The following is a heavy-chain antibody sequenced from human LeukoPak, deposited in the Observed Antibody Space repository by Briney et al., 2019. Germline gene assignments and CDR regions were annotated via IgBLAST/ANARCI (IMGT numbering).Heavy chain of an antibody. CDR1: GGSFSGYY. D-gene: IGHD3-10*01. CDR3: ARVQLLWFGELLYYYYGMDV. Sequence: SETLSLTCALYGGSFSGYYWSWIRQPPGKGLEWIGEINQSGSTSYNPSLKSRVTISVDTSKNQFSLKLSSVTAADTAVYYCARVQLLWFGELLYYYYGMDVWGQGTTVTVSS. CDR2: INQSGST. J-gene: IGHJ6*02. V-gene: IGHV4-34*01.